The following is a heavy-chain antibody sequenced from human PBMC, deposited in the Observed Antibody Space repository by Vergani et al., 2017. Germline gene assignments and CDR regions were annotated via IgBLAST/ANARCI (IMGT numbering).Heavy chain of an antibody. V-gene: IGHV3-9*02. CDR1: GFTSAGYA. CDR2: ISWNSNSI. CDR3: ARVANLVLEPAAMAFDM. D-gene: IGHD2-2*01. Sequence: EVQLEESGGGLVLPGRSLRLSCVASGFTSAGYAMHWVRPAPGKGLEWVSGISWNSNSIGYADSVKGRFTISRDNAKNSLYLQVNSLRAEDTALYYCARVANLVLEPAAMAFDMWVQGKMVTVSS. J-gene: IGHJ3*02.